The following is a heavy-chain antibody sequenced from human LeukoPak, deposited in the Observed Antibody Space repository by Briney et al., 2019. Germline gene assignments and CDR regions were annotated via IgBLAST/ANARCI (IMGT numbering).Heavy chain of an antibody. CDR3: AGGYCSGGSCYLYFQH. CDR2: IYSSGST. CDR1: GGSISIYY. V-gene: IGHV4-4*09. D-gene: IGHD2-15*01. Sequence: SETLSLTCSVSGGSISIYYWSWIRQPPGKGLKWIGYIYSSGSTKYNPSLKSRVTISVDTSKNQFSLRLSSVNAADTAVYYCAGGYCSGGSCYLYFQHWGQGTLVTVSS. J-gene: IGHJ1*01.